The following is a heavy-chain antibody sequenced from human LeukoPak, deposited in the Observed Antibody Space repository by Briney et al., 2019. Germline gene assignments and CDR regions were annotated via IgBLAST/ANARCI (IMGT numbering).Heavy chain of an antibody. CDR3: ASLKNSYDSSGYLVTDAFDI. J-gene: IGHJ3*02. V-gene: IGHV1-46*01. CDR1: GYTFTGYY. D-gene: IGHD3-22*01. CDR2: ISPSGGST. Sequence: ASVTVSCKASGYTFTGYYMHWVRQAPGQGPEWMGVISPSGGSTTYAQKFQGRVTMTTDTSTSTAYMELRSLRSDDTAVYYCASLKNSYDSSGYLVTDAFDIWGQGTMVTVSS.